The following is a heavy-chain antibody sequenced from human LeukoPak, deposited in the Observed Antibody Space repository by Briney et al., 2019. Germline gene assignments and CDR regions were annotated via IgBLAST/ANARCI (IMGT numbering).Heavy chain of an antibody. CDR2: ISGTSSTI. D-gene: IGHD1-26*01. CDR1: GFTFSSHS. J-gene: IGHJ4*02. V-gene: IGHV3-48*01. CDR3: ATSGSYRFDY. Sequence: GGSLRLSCAASGFTFSSHSMNWVRQAPGKGLEWVSFISGTSSTIYYADSVKGRFTISRDNAQNSLYLQMNSLRGEDTAVYYCATSGSYRFDYWGQGTLVTVSS.